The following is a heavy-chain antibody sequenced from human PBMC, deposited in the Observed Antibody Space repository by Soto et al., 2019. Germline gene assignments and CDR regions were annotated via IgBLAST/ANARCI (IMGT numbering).Heavy chain of an antibody. J-gene: IGHJ6*03. CDR1: GFTFSTYW. V-gene: IGHV3-7*01. Sequence: PGGSLRLSCEASGFTFSTYWMSWVRQAPGKGLEWVATIKQDGSDKYYVDSVRGRFTISRDNAESTLYLQMSSLRAEDTAIYYCVRGCVRSNCPYYLDDWGKATRFTVSS. CDR2: IKQDGSDK. D-gene: IGHD1-1*01. CDR3: VRGCVRSNCPYYLDD.